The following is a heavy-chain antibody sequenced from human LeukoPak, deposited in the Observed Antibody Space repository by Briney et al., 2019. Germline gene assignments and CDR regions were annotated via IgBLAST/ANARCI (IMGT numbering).Heavy chain of an antibody. CDR2: ISGSGVGT. CDR3: AKGETTVTTFLDY. D-gene: IGHD4-17*01. Sequence: RGSLRLSCAASGFTFSTYAMSWVRQAPGKGLEWVSAISGSGVGTYYADSVKGRFTISRDNSKSTLYLQMNSLRAEDTAVYYCAKGETTVTTFLDYWGQGTLVTVSS. CDR1: GFTFSTYA. J-gene: IGHJ4*02. V-gene: IGHV3-23*01.